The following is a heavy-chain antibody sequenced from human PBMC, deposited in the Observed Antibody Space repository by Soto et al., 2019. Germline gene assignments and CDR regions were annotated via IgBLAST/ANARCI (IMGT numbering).Heavy chain of an antibody. CDR1: GGSISSYY. D-gene: IGHD3-22*01. CDR3: ASYYYDSSGYTTAAKFDY. Sequence: SETLSLTCTVSGGSISSYYWSWIRQPPGKGLEWIGYIYYSGSTNYNPSLKSRVTISVDTSKNQFSLKLSSMTAADTAVYYCASYYYDSSGYTTAAKFDYWGQGTPVTVSS. J-gene: IGHJ4*02. CDR2: IYYSGST. V-gene: IGHV4-59*12.